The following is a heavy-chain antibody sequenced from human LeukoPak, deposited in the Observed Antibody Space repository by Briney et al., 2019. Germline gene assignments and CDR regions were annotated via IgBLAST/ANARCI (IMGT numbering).Heavy chain of an antibody. Sequence: ASVKVSCKASGYTFTSYGISWVRQAPGQGLEWIGWISAYNGNTNYAQKLQGRVTMTTDTSTSIAYMELRSLRSDDTAVYYCARDQAYGSGSYSYYYSYMDVWGKGTTVTVSS. D-gene: IGHD3-10*01. CDR3: ARDQAYGSGSYSYYYSYMDV. V-gene: IGHV1-18*01. CDR2: ISAYNGNT. J-gene: IGHJ6*03. CDR1: GYTFTSYG.